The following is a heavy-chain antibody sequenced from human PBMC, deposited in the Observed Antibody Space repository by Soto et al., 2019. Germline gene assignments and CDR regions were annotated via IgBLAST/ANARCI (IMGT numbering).Heavy chain of an antibody. D-gene: IGHD1-7*01. V-gene: IGHV3-21*01. J-gene: IGHJ4*02. CDR1: VFTFISYS. Sequence: GWSLRLSCASSVFTFISYSMNWVRQAPGKGLEWVSSIGSSSSYIYYADSVKGRFTISRDNAKNSLYLQMNSLRAEDTAVYYCARDMLGITGTSHYWGQGTLVTVSS. CDR2: IGSSSSYI. CDR3: ARDMLGITGTSHY.